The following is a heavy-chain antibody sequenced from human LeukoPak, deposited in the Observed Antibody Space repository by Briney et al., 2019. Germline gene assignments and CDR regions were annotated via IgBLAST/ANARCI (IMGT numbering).Heavy chain of an antibody. CDR1: GFAFSSYA. V-gene: IGHV3-23*01. Sequence: PGGSLRLSCAASGFAFSSYAVSWVRQAPGKGLEWVSAISGSGGSTYYADSVKGRFTISRDNSKDTLYLQMNSLRAEDTAVYYCAKGLAKSSAHDYGDSHYYYYYMDVWGKGTTVTVSS. CDR3: AKGLAKSSAHDYGDSHYYYYYMDV. CDR2: ISGSGGST. D-gene: IGHD4-17*01. J-gene: IGHJ6*03.